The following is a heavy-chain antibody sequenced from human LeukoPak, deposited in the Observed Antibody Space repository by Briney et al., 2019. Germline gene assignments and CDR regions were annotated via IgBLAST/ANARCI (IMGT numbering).Heavy chain of an antibody. V-gene: IGHV3-30-3*01. CDR2: ISYDGSNK. D-gene: IGHD5-18*01. J-gene: IGHJ4*02. Sequence: GGSLRLSCAASGFTFSSYAMPWVRQAPGKGLEWVAVISYDGSNKYYADSVKGRFTISSDNSKNTLYLQMNSLRAEDTAVYYCARDEWGTVPRGYEEYFDYWGQGTLVTVSS. CDR1: GFTFSSYA. CDR3: ARDEWGTVPRGYEEYFDY.